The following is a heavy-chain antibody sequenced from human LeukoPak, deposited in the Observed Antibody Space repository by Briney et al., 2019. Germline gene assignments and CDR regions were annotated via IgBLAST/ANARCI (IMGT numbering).Heavy chain of an antibody. J-gene: IGHJ4*02. Sequence: GGSLRLSCAASGFTFSTYSMNWVRQAPGKGLEWVANIKQDGSEEYYADSVKGRFTISRDNAKNSLFLQMNSLRAEDTAVYYCRGGAEYFDYWGQGTLVTVSS. CDR1: GFTFSTYS. CDR2: IKQDGSEE. V-gene: IGHV3-7*01. CDR3: RGGAEYFDY. D-gene: IGHD1-26*01.